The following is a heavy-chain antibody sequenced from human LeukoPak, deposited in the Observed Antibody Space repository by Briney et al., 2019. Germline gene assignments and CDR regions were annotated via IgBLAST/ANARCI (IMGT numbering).Heavy chain of an antibody. J-gene: IGHJ4*02. Sequence: GGSLRLSCAASGFTFSSYSMNWVRQAPGKGLEWVSSISSSSSYIYYADSVKGRFTISRDNAKNSLYLQMNSLRAEDTAVYYCARVGLALGGFPPLPDYWGQGTLVTVSS. CDR1: GFTFSSYS. CDR3: ARVGLALGGFPPLPDY. D-gene: IGHD3-10*01. V-gene: IGHV3-21*01. CDR2: ISSSSSYI.